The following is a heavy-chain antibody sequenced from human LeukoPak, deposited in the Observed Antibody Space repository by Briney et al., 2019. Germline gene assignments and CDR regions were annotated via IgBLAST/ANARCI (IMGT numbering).Heavy chain of an antibody. D-gene: IGHD2-2*01. Sequence: GESLKISCKGSGYSFTSQWIGWVRQMPGKGLEWMGIIYPADSDTKYSPSFQGQVTISVDKSISTAYLQWSSLKASDTAMYYCARQVAQLAKIDYWGQGTLVTVSS. V-gene: IGHV5-51*01. CDR3: ARQVAQLAKIDY. CDR1: GYSFTSQW. CDR2: IYPADSDT. J-gene: IGHJ4*02.